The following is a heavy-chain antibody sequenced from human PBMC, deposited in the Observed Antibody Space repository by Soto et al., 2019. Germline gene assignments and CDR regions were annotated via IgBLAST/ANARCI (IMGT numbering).Heavy chain of an antibody. J-gene: IGHJ4*02. CDR2: IWYDGSNK. D-gene: IGHD6-6*01. CDR3: ARSRIAARPQSGSIDY. Sequence: QVQLVESGGGVVQPGRSLRLSCAASGFTFSSYGMHWVRQAPGKGLEWVAVIWYDGSNKYYADSVKGRFTISRDNSKNTLYLQMNSMRAEDTAVYYCARSRIAARPQSGSIDYWGQGTLVTVSS. CDR1: GFTFSSYG. V-gene: IGHV3-33*01.